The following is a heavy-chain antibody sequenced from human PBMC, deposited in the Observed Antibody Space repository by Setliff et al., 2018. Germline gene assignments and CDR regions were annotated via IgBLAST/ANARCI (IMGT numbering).Heavy chain of an antibody. J-gene: IGHJ4*02. CDR1: GFTFSSYA. CDR3: VIFWGSYRYWDHELDY. V-gene: IGHV3-30*04. CDR2: ISYDGSKK. D-gene: IGHD3-16*02. Sequence: GRSLRLSCVASGFTFSSYAMSWVRQAPGKGLEWVAVISYDGSKKYYADSVKGRFTISRDNSRNTLYLQMNSLGSDDTVVYYCVIFWGSYRYWDHELDYWGQGTLVTVSS.